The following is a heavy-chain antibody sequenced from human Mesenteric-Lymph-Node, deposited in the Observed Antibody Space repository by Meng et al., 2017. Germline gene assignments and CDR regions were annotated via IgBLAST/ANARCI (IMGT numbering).Heavy chain of an antibody. CDR1: GFTFSNYA. J-gene: IGHJ4*03. CDR2: ISGDGGGT. D-gene: IGHD4-17*01. V-gene: IGHV3-23*01. Sequence: GESLKISCTGSGFTFSNYAMVWIRQAPGKGLEWVASISGDGGGTYHADSVKGRFSIFRDNFDSTLYLQMNNVKAEDTAVYYCAKDPNGDYLGAFDFWGQGTLVTVSS. CDR3: AKDPNGDYLGAFDF.